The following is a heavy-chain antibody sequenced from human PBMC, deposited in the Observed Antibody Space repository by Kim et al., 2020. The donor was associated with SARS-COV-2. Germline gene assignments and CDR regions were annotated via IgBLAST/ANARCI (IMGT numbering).Heavy chain of an antibody. J-gene: IGHJ4*02. CDR3: VREISAAGYFDY. D-gene: IGHD6-13*01. CDR1: GFIFSTYG. CDR2: IWYDGNNK. V-gene: IGHV3-33*01. Sequence: GGSLRLSCAASGFIFSTYGMHWVRQAPGKGLEWVAVIWYDGNNKYYADSVKGRFTISRDNSKNTLYLQMNSLRAEDTAVYYCVREISAAGYFDYWGQGTLVTVSS.